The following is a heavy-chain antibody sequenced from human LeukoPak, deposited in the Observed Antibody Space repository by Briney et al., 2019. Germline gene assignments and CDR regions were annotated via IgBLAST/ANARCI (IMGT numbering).Heavy chain of an antibody. Sequence: PGGSLRLSCAASGFTFSNYAMSWVRQAPGKGLEWVSTISGSGGSTYYADSVKGRFTISRDNSKNTLYLQMNSLRADDTAVYYCAKAVTWPREGFDYWGQGTLVTVSS. CDR3: AKAVTWPREGFDY. CDR1: GFTFSNYA. V-gene: IGHV3-23*01. CDR2: ISGSGGST. J-gene: IGHJ4*02. D-gene: IGHD2/OR15-2a*01.